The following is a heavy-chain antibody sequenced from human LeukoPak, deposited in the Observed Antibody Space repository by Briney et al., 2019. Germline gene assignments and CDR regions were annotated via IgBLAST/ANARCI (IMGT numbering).Heavy chain of an antibody. CDR3: ARPRRDGFALDAFDI. J-gene: IGHJ3*02. D-gene: IGHD5-24*01. Sequence: GESLKISCKGSGYSFTSYWIGWVRQMPGKGLEWMGIIYPGDSDTRYSPSFQGQVTISADKSISTAYLQWSSLKASDTAMYYCARPRRDGFALDAFDIWGQGTMVTVSS. CDR1: GYSFTSYW. V-gene: IGHV5-51*01. CDR2: IYPGDSDT.